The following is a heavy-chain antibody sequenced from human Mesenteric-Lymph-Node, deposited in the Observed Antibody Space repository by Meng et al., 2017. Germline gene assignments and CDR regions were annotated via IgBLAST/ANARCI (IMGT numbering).Heavy chain of an antibody. Sequence: GQLVESGGGLVQPGGSLRLSCAASGFTFSSYWMHWVRQAPGKGLVWVSRINSDGSSTSYADSVKGRFTISRDNAKNTLYLQMNSLRAEDTAVYYCASGPFYGGYGSFDYWGQGTLVTVSS. CDR3: ASGPFYGGYGSFDY. CDR1: GFTFSSYW. J-gene: IGHJ4*02. V-gene: IGHV3-74*01. CDR2: INSDGSST. D-gene: IGHD4/OR15-4a*01.